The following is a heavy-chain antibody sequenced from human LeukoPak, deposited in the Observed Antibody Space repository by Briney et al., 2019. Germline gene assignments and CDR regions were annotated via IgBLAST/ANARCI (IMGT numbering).Heavy chain of an antibody. CDR3: AKEGDYYGSGSYRDGFDI. J-gene: IGHJ3*02. CDR1: GFTFNTYG. CDR2: IRYDGINK. Sequence: GSLRLSCAASGFTFNTYGMSWARQAPGKGLEWVAFIRYDGINKYYADSVKGRFTISRDSFKNTLYLQMNSLRPEDTAVYYCAKEGDYYGSGSYRDGFDIWGQGTRATVSS. V-gene: IGHV3-30*02. D-gene: IGHD3-10*01.